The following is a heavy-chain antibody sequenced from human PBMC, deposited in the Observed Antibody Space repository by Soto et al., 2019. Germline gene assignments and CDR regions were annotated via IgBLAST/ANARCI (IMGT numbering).Heavy chain of an antibody. V-gene: IGHV4-31*03. CDR2: IYYSGST. J-gene: IGHJ4*02. Sequence: QVQLQESGPGLVKPSQTLSLTCTVSGGSISSGGYYWSWIRQHPGKGLEWIGYIYYSGSTDYNPSLKRRGTISVDTSKNQFSLKLSSVTAADTAVYYCARSGYSYGPNPLLYWGQGTLVTVSS. D-gene: IGHD5-18*01. CDR1: GGSISSGGYY. CDR3: ARSGYSYGPNPLLY.